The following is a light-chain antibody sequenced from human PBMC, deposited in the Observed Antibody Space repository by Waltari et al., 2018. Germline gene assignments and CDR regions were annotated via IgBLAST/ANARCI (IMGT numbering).Light chain of an antibody. Sequence: DIQLTQSPSFLSASVGDRVTITCRASQGISSYLAWYQQKPGRAPKLRIYSASTLQSGVPSRFIGSGSGTEFTLTISSLQPEDFATYYCQKLNSYPPTTFGQGTRLEIK. J-gene: IGKJ5*01. CDR2: SAS. CDR3: QKLNSYPPTT. CDR1: QGISSY. V-gene: IGKV1-9*01.